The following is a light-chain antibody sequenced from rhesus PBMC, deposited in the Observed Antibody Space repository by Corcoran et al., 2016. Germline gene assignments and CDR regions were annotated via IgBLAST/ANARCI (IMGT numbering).Light chain of an antibody. CDR1: QGINKE. V-gene: IGKV1-94*01. J-gene: IGKJ2*01. CDR2: AAS. CDR3: LQDYTPPYN. Sequence: DIQMTQSPSSLSASVGDRVTVICRASQGINKELSWYQQKQGKAPTLLIYAASSLQTGVSSRFSGSGAGTDFTLTISSLQPEDVATYYCLQDYTPPYNFGQGTKVEIK.